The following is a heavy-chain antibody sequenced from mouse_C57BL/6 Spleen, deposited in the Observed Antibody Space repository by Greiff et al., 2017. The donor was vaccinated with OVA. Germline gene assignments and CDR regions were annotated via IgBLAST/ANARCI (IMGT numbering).Heavy chain of an antibody. CDR2: ISYDGSN. V-gene: IGHV3-6*01. Sequence: EVKLVESGPGLVKPSQSLSLTCSVTGYSITSGYYWNWIRQFPGNKLEWMGYISYDGSNNYNPSLKNRISITRDTSKNQFFLKLNSVTTEDTATYYCANYDGYYTAWFAYWGQGTLVTVSA. CDR1: GYSITSGYY. D-gene: IGHD2-3*01. J-gene: IGHJ3*01. CDR3: ANYDGYYTAWFAY.